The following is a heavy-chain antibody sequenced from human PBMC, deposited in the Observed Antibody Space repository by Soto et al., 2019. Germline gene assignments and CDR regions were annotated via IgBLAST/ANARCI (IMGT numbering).Heavy chain of an antibody. CDR2: IYWDDDK. Sequence: QITLKESGPTLVKPTQTLTLTCTFSGFSLSTSRVGVGWIRQPPGKALEWLALIYWDDDKRYSPSLKTRLTIXTDXSXIQVVLTMTNMDPVDTATYYCAHYRIFGDYMYYFDSWGQGTLVTVSS. CDR1: GFSLSTSRVG. V-gene: IGHV2-5*02. CDR3: AHYRIFGDYMYYFDS. J-gene: IGHJ4*02. D-gene: IGHD4-17*01.